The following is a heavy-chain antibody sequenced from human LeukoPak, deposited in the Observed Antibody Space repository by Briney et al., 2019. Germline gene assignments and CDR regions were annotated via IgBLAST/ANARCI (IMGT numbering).Heavy chain of an antibody. Sequence: ASLRVSSKPSGDTFSEYGISWVPHAPGPRLEWMGWTSYNGNTNYAKKFQDRVTMTTDTSTTTAYRELRSLESDDTAVYYCARHSGSGWQALGYWGQGTLVTVSS. J-gene: IGHJ4*02. V-gene: IGHV1-18*04. CDR3: ARHSGSGWQALGY. CDR1: GDTFSEYG. D-gene: IGHD6-19*01. CDR2: TSYNGNT.